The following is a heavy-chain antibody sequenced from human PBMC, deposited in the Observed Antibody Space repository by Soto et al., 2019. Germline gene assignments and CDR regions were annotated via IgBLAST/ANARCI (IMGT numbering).Heavy chain of an antibody. CDR1: GGSISSGGYS. D-gene: IGHD6-6*01. CDR3: WGADRRAARPGPTGVPRINWFDP. J-gene: IGHJ5*02. Sequence: SETLSLTCAVSGGSISSGGYSWSWIRQPPGKGLEWIGYIYHSGSTYYNPSLKSRVTISVDRSKNQFSLKLSSVTAADTAVYYCWGADRRAARPGPTGVPRINWFDPWGQGTLVTVSS. CDR2: IYHSGST. V-gene: IGHV4-30-2*01.